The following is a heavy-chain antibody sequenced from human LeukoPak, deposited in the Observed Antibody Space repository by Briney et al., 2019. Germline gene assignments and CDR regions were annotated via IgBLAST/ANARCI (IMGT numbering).Heavy chain of an antibody. J-gene: IGHJ4*02. Sequence: GGSLRLSCAASGFNVSSNYMTWVRLAPGKGLECVANIKQDGSEKYYVDSVKGRFTISRDNAKNSLYLQMNSLRAEDTAVYYCARDPGDCSGGSCYLFDYWGQGTLVTVSS. D-gene: IGHD2-15*01. CDR3: ARDPGDCSGGSCYLFDY. CDR2: IKQDGSEK. CDR1: GFNVSSNY. V-gene: IGHV3-7*01.